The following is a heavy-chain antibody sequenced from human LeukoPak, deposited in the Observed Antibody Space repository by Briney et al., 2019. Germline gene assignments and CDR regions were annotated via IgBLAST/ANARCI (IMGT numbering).Heavy chain of an antibody. CDR1: GGSISSSSYY. CDR2: IYYSGST. Sequence: PSETLSLTCTVSGGSISSSSYYWGWIRQPPGKGLEWIGSIYYSGSTYYNPALKSRVTISVDTSKKQFSLKLTSVTAADTAVYYCARVLSTIAARPFDYWGQGALVTVSS. D-gene: IGHD6-6*01. CDR3: ARVLSTIAARPFDY. J-gene: IGHJ4*02. V-gene: IGHV4-39*07.